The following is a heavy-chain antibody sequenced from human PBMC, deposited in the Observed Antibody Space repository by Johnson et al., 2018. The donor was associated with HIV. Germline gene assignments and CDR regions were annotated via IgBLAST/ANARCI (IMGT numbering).Heavy chain of an antibody. CDR3: ARDPPGATGIPVAEDAFDI. Sequence: QVQLVESGGDLVKPGGSLRLSCAASGFIFSDYYMTWIRQAPGKGLESISYISSSGRTIYYADSVKGRFTMSRDNAKNSLYLQMNSLRAEDTAFYYCARDPPGATGIPVAEDAFDIWGQGTMVTVSS. D-gene: IGHD6-19*01. J-gene: IGHJ3*02. CDR1: GFIFSDYY. CDR2: ISSSGRTI. V-gene: IGHV3-11*01.